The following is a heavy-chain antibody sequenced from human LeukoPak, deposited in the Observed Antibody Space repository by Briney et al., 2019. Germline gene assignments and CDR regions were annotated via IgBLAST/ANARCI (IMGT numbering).Heavy chain of an antibody. CDR2: TTPILGIA. CDR3: ARAGGQLAVAAPNWFDP. D-gene: IGHD6-19*01. Sequence: ASVTFPCRASGATFTTNAIAWCRQPPGQGLGWLGGTTPILGIANYAQKFQGRVTITADKSTSTAYMELSSLRSEDTAVYYCARAGGQLAVAAPNWFDPWGQGTLVTVSS. V-gene: IGHV1-69*04. J-gene: IGHJ5*02. CDR1: GATFTTNA.